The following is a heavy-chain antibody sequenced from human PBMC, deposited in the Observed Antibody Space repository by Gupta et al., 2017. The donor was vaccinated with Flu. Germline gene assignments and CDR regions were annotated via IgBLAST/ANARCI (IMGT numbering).Heavy chain of an antibody. V-gene: IGHV1-3*04. CDR1: NHA. Sequence: NHAIRWVRQAPGQRLEWMGWINTDNGNTKYSQKFQGRVTITRDTSASTVYLELSSLRSEDTAVYYCARRLSSTSWDEFFDIWGQGTMVTVSS. CDR3: ARRLSSTSWDEFFDI. J-gene: IGHJ3*02. D-gene: IGHD2-2*01. CDR2: INTDNGNT.